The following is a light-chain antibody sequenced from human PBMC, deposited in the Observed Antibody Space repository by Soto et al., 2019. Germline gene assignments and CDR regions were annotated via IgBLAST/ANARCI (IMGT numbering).Light chain of an antibody. V-gene: IGKV3-15*01. J-gene: IGKJ4*01. Sequence: IVMTQSPATLCVSPGERATLSWRASQNIYSNVAWYQQRPGQAPRLLIYRASTRATGIPARFSGSGSGTEFTLTISRLEPEDFAMYYCQQYGYLVTFGGGTKVDIK. CDR2: RAS. CDR3: QQYGYLVT. CDR1: QNIYSN.